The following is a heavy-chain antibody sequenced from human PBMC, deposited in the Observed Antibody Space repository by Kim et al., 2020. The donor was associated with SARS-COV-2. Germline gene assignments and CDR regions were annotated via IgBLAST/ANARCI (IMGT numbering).Heavy chain of an antibody. CDR1: GFTFSSYG. CDR2: IWYDGSNK. V-gene: IGHV3-33*01. J-gene: IGHJ4*02. CDR3: ARDGLGYCSGGSCYSFDY. D-gene: IGHD2-15*01. Sequence: GGSLRLSCAASGFTFSSYGMHWVRQAPGKGLEWVAVIWYDGSNKYYADSVKGRFTISRDNSKNTLYLQMNSLRAEDTAVYYCARDGLGYCSGGSCYSFDYWGQGTLVTVSS.